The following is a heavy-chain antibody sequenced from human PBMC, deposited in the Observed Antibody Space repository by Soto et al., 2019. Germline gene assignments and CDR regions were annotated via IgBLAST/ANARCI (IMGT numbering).Heavy chain of an antibody. CDR2: ISAASSYI. Sequence: PGGSLRLSCAASGFIFNNYNMNWVRQAPGKGLEWISSISAASSYIYYADSVKGRFAVSRDNAKNSLYLQMHYLGAEDTAVYYCVRDLTRAGSYYYDSSGFSPFFDSWGQGTLVTVS. CDR3: VRDLTRAGSYYYDSSGFSPFFDS. D-gene: IGHD3-22*01. CDR1: GFIFNNYN. V-gene: IGHV3-21*01. J-gene: IGHJ4*02.